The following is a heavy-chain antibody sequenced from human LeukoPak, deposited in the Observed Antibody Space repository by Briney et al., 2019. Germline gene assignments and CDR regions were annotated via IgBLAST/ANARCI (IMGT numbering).Heavy chain of an antibody. V-gene: IGHV1-18*01. CDR2: ITAYNGNT. D-gene: IGHD2-15*01. CDR3: TRDCSGGTCSSFWFHP. J-gene: IGHJ5*02. Sequence: ASVKVSCKASGYTFRNYAITWVRQAPGQGLEWMGWITAYNGNTDYAQNFRGRVTMTTDTSTATAYMELRNPKSDDTAVYYCTRDCSGGTCSSFWFHPWGQGTLVTVSS. CDR1: GYTFRNYA.